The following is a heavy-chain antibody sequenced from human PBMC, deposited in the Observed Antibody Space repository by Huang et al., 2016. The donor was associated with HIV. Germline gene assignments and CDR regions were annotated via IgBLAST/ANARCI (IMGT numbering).Heavy chain of an antibody. CDR1: GYTFTSYG. CDR2: ITAYKGET. V-gene: IGHV1-18*01. J-gene: IGHJ4*02. Sequence: QVQLLQSGAEVKKPGASVKVSCKASGYTFTSYGISWVRQAPGQGLEWSGGITAYKGETNYAQKFQGRLTMTTDTSTSTAYMELRSLRSDDTAMYYCAREGIAGDSDWGQGTLVTVSS. CDR3: AREGIAGDSD. D-gene: IGHD6-13*01.